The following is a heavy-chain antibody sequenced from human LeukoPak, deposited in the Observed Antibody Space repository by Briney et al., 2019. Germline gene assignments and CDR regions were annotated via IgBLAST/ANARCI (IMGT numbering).Heavy chain of an antibody. CDR1: GFTFSSYS. D-gene: IGHD6-13*01. Sequence: GGSLRLSCAASGFTFSSYSMNWIGQAPGKGLEWVSYIRSSSSYIYNEDSVKARFTISRDNAKNSLYLQMNSLRAEDTAVYYCARDVAAGTFHYWGQGTLVNVSS. CDR2: IRSSSSYI. J-gene: IGHJ4*02. V-gene: IGHV3-21*01. CDR3: ARDVAAGTFHY.